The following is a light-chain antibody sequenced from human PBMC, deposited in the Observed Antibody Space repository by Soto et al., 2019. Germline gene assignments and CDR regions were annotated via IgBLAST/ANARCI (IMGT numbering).Light chain of an antibody. CDR2: TND. J-gene: IGLJ3*02. Sequence: QAVVTHPPSTSATPGQRVTISCSGSSSNVGINTVSWYQQVPGTAPRLLIYTNDQRPSGVPGRFSGSKSGTSASLAIGGLQSEDEADYYCAAWDDSLSGLVFGGGTK. V-gene: IGLV1-44*01. CDR3: AAWDDSLSGLV. CDR1: SSNVGINT.